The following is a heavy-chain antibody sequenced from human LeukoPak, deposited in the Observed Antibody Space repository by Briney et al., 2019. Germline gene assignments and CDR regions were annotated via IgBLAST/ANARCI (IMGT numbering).Heavy chain of an antibody. CDR2: ISSSSRTI. J-gene: IGHJ6*02. CDR3: ARDRVGSPTYYDFWSGYSSRYYGMDV. CDR1: GFTFSSYS. V-gene: IGHV3-48*01. D-gene: IGHD3-3*01. Sequence: GRSLRLSCAASGFTFSSYSMNWVRQAPGKGLEWVSYISSSSRTIYYADSVKGRFTISRDNAKNSLYLQMNSLRAEDTAVYYCARDRVGSPTYYDFWSGYSSRYYGMDVWGQGTTVTVSS.